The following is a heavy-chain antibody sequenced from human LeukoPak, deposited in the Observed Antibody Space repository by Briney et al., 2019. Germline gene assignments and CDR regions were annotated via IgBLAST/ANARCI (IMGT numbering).Heavy chain of an antibody. D-gene: IGHD2-2*03. Sequence: PGGSLRLSCAASGFTFNTYTMNWVRQAPGKGLEWVSYISGSSGIIDYADSVRGRFTISRDNAKNSLYLQMNSLRDEDTAVFYCASGSGHWGQGTLVTVSS. V-gene: IGHV3-48*02. CDR1: GFTFNTYT. CDR2: ISGSSGII. CDR3: ASGSGH. J-gene: IGHJ4*02.